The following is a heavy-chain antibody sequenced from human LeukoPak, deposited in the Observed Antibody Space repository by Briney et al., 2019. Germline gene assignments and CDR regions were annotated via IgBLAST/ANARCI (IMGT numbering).Heavy chain of an antibody. V-gene: IGHV3-48*03. CDR2: ISSSGSTI. D-gene: IGHD1-26*01. J-gene: IGHJ2*01. CDR3: PRDNPQYSGSYEITYWYFDL. CDR1: GFTFSSYE. Sequence: GGSLRLPCGASGFTFSSYEMNWVRQAPGKGLEWVSYISSSGSTIYYADSVKGRFTISRDNAKNSLYLQMNSLRAEDTAVCYCPRDNPQYSGSYEITYWYFDLWGRGTLVTVSS.